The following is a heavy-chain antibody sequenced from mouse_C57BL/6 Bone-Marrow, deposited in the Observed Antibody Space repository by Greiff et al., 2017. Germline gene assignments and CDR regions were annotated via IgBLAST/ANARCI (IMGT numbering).Heavy chain of an antibody. CDR2: SRNKANDYTT. CDR3: ARDDGYYDWYFDV. CDR1: GFTFSDFY. D-gene: IGHD2-3*01. J-gene: IGHJ1*03. Sequence: EVMLVDSGGGLVQSGRSLRLSCATSGFTFSDFYMEWVRQAPGKGLEWIAASRNKANDYTTEYSASVKGRFIVSRDTSQSILDLQMNALRAEDTAIYYWARDDGYYDWYFDVWGTGTTVTVSS. V-gene: IGHV7-1*01.